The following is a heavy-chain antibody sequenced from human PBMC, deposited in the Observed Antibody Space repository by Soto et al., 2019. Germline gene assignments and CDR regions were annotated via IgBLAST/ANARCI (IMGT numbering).Heavy chain of an antibody. J-gene: IGHJ4*02. CDR3: ARPPAAGDY. CDR1: GYTFKNYG. CDR2: ISAYNGHT. Sequence: QVQLVQSGAEVKNPGASVKVSCKTSGYTFKNYGITWVRQAPGQGLEWMGWISAYNGHTNYAQKLQGRVTMTADTSTSTAYMELRSLRSDDTAVYYCARPPAAGDYWGQGTLVTVSS. V-gene: IGHV1-18*04. D-gene: IGHD6-13*01.